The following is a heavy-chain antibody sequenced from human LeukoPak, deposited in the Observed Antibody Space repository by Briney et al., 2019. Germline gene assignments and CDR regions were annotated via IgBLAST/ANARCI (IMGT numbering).Heavy chain of an antibody. CDR3: ARLRAMAGHRGGFDF. CDR2: VYYTGNT. Sequence: SETLSLTCAVSGDSISYHNYYWDWIRQPPGKGLEWIGTVYYTGNTYYNPSLKSRVAISVDTSKNQFSLQLTSMPAADTAVYYCARLRAMAGHRGGFDFWGRGTMVTVSS. V-gene: IGHV4-39*01. D-gene: IGHD6-19*01. J-gene: IGHJ3*01. CDR1: GDSISYHNYY.